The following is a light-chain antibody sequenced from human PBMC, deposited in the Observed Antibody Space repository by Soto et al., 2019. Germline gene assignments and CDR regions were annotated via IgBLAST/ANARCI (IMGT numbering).Light chain of an antibody. CDR1: SSDVGGYHY. CDR2: DVS. J-gene: IGLJ1*01. V-gene: IGLV2-14*01. CDR3: SSYTSSNTRQIV. Sequence: QSVLTQPASVSGSPGQSITISCTGTSSDVGGYHYVSWYQQHPGKAPKFMIYDVSNRPSGVSNRFSGSKSGNTASLTISALQAEDEADYYCSSYTSSNTRQIVFGTGTKLTVL.